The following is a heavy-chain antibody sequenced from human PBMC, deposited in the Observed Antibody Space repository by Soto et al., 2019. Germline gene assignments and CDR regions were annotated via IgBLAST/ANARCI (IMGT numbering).Heavy chain of an antibody. CDR3: ARTDRDFYGLDV. J-gene: IGHJ6*02. V-gene: IGHV3-13*05. CDR1: GFTFRNYD. Sequence: EVQLVESGGGLVQPGGYLRLYCEASGFTFRNYDMPWVRQGTGKGLEWVSGISAAGDPDYADSVEGRFTISRENAQNSFFLQMNSLRVGNTAVYYCARTDRDFYGLDVWGQGTTVIVSS. CDR2: ISAAGDP.